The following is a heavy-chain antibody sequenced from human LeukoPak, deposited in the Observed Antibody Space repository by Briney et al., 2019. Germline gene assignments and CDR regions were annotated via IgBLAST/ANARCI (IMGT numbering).Heavy chain of an antibody. J-gene: IGHJ6*03. Sequence: GGSLRLSCAASGFTFDDYAMHWVRQTPGKGLDWVSGINWNSGSIDYADSVKGRFTISRDNAKNSLYLQMNNLRPGDTALYYCARGGGIVGASNRYYYYYMDVWGNGTTVTISS. D-gene: IGHD1-26*01. CDR1: GFTFDDYA. CDR2: INWNSGSI. V-gene: IGHV3-9*01. CDR3: ARGGGIVGASNRYYYYYMDV.